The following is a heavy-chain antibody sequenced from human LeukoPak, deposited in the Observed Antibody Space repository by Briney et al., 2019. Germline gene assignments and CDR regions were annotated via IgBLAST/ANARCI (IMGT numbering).Heavy chain of an antibody. CDR2: SHNSGTT. V-gene: IGHV4-34*01. J-gene: IGHJ4*02. CDR3: ARRYYYNLGSFPFDF. CDR1: GGPFSGYF. Sequence: SETLSLTCAVSGGPFSGYFWSWIRQSSGKGLEGIGESHNSGTTNYDPSLNSRVTISEDTSKNQFYLNLSSVTAADTAVYYCARRYYYNLGSFPFDFWGQGTLVTVSS. D-gene: IGHD3-10*01.